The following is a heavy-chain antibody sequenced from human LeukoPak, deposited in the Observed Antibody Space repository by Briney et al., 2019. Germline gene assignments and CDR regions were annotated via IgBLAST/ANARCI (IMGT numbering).Heavy chain of an antibody. CDR1: GGSISTYY. CDR3: ARDPAKALAGYYYYYMDV. V-gene: IGHV4-34*01. J-gene: IGHJ6*03. Sequence: SETLSLTCTVSGGSISTYYWTWIRQPPGKGLEWIGEISHSGRTNNNPSLKSRVTISVDTSKNQFSLKLNSVTAADTAVYYCARDPAKALAGYYYYYMDVWGKGTTVTVSS. CDR2: ISHSGRT. D-gene: IGHD6-19*01.